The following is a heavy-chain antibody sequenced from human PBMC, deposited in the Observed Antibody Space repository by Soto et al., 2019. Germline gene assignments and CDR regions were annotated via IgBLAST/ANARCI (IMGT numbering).Heavy chain of an antibody. D-gene: IGHD3-10*01. CDR3: ARDDATMVRGYDAFDI. J-gene: IGHJ3*02. CDR2: IYYSGST. CDR1: GGSISSGGYY. Sequence: QVQLQESGPGLVKPSQTLSLTCTVSGGSISSGGYYWSWIRQHPGKGLEWIGYIYYSGSTYYNPSLKSRVTISVDTSKNQFSLKLSSVTAADTAVYYCARDDATMVRGYDAFDIWGQGTMVTVSS. V-gene: IGHV4-31*03.